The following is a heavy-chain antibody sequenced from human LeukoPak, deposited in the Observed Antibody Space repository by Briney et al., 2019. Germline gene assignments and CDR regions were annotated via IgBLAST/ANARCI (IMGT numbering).Heavy chain of an antibody. V-gene: IGHV3-66*02. Sequence: GGSLRLSCAASGFTVSSDYMPWVRQAPGKGLEWVSVIYCGGSTYYADSVKGRFTISRDSSNNTLYLQMSSLRPEDTAVYYCARDQRDYGSGTFDPWGQGTLVTVSS. CDR2: IYCGGST. CDR1: GFTVSSDY. D-gene: IGHD3-10*01. J-gene: IGHJ5*02. CDR3: ARDQRDYGSGTFDP.